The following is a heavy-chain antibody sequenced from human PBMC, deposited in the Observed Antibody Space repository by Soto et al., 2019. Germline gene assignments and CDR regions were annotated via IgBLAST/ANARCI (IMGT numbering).Heavy chain of an antibody. D-gene: IGHD6-25*01. CDR2: IYYSGST. J-gene: IGHJ6*02. V-gene: IGHV4-59*01. Sequence: SETMSLTCTVAGGSISSYYWSWIRQPPGKGLEWIGYIYYSGSTNYNPSLKSRVTISVDTSKNQFSLKLSSVTAADTAVYYCARVEREDYYYYGMDVWGQGTTVTVSS. CDR1: GGSISSYY. CDR3: ARVEREDYYYYGMDV.